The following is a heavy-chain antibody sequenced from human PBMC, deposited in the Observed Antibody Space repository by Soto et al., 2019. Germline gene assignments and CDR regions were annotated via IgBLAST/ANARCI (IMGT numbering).Heavy chain of an antibody. D-gene: IGHD4-17*01. Sequence: QVQLQESGPGLLKPSQTLSLTCSVSGGSISNGDYYWSWIRQPPGKGLEWIGYIYYSGSTYYNPSLKSRVTISVGTPRNHFSLRLSSVTAANTAVYYCARRYGDSGFFDYWGQGTLVTVSS. J-gene: IGHJ4*02. CDR1: GGSISNGDYY. CDR3: ARRYGDSGFFDY. CDR2: IYYSGST. V-gene: IGHV4-30-4*01.